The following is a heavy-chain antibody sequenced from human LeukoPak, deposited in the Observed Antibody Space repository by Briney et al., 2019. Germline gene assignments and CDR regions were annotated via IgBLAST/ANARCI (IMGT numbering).Heavy chain of an antibody. J-gene: IGHJ5*02. CDR1: GFSLTDRGVG. Sequence: SGPTLVKPTQTLTLTCSLSGFSLTDRGVGVGWVRQPPGKALEWLAVIYWDDDKRYSPSLKTRVTITKDTSKNQVVLTMTNMDPVDTATYYCAHITVPGIAVAGTISWFDPWGQGTLVTVSS. CDR2: IYWDDDK. CDR3: AHITVPGIAVAGTISWFDP. D-gene: IGHD6-19*01. V-gene: IGHV2-5*02.